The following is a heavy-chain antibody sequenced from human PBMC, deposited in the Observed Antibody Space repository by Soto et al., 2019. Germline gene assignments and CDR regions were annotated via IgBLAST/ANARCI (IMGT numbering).Heavy chain of an antibody. Sequence: ASVKVSCKASGGTFSSYAISWVRQAPGQGLEWMGGIIPIFGTANYAQKFQGRVTITADESTSTAYMELSSLRSEDTAVYYCARGESGAPYYFDYWGQGTLVTVSS. CDR3: ARGESGAPYYFDY. V-gene: IGHV1-69*13. CDR1: GGTFSSYA. J-gene: IGHJ4*02. D-gene: IGHD3-10*01. CDR2: IIPIFGTA.